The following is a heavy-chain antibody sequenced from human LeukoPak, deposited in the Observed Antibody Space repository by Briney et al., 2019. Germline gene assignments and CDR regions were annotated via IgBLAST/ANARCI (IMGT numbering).Heavy chain of an antibody. Sequence: HPGGSLRLSCAASGFTFSSYGMHWVRQAPGKGLEWVAFIRYDGSNKYYADSVKGRFTISRDNSKNTLYVQMNSLRPEDTAIYYCGKPRDGYNSFDYWGQGTLVTVSS. J-gene: IGHJ4*02. D-gene: IGHD5-24*01. V-gene: IGHV3-30*02. CDR2: IRYDGSNK. CDR1: GFTFSSYG. CDR3: GKPRDGYNSFDY.